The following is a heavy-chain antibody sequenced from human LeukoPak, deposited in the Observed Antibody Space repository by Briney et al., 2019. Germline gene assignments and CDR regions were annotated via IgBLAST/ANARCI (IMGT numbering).Heavy chain of an antibody. CDR2: INSDGSST. CDR3: ARDYGRSRDYGMDV. D-gene: IGHD3-10*01. Sequence: PGGSLRLSCTASGFTFSNYWMHWVRQAPGKGLVWVSRINSDGSSTSYADSVKGRFTISRDNAKNTLHLQMNSLRVEDTAVYYCARDYGRSRDYGMDVWGPGTTVTVSS. V-gene: IGHV3-74*01. CDR1: GFTFSNYW. J-gene: IGHJ6*02.